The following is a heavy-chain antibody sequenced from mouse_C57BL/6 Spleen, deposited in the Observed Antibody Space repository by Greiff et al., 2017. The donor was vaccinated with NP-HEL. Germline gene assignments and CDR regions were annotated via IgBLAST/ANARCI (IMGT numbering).Heavy chain of an antibody. Sequence: VQLQQSGAELVRPGASVTLSCKASGYTFTDYEMHWVKQTPVHGLEWIGAIDPETGGTAYNQKFKGKAILTADKSSSTAYMELRSLTSEDSAVYYCTRNRDYYGSSYFDYWGQGTTLTVSS. D-gene: IGHD1-1*01. J-gene: IGHJ2*01. V-gene: IGHV1-15*01. CDR1: GYTFTDYE. CDR2: IDPETGGT. CDR3: TRNRDYYGSSYFDY.